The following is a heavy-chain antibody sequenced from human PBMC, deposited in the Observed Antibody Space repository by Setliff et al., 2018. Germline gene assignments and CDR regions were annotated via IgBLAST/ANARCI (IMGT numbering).Heavy chain of an antibody. CDR1: GGSFSGYY. V-gene: IGHV4-34*01. Sequence: SETLSLTCAVYGGSFSGYYWSWIRQPPGKGLEWIGEINHTGSTNYSPSLKSRVTISVDTSKNQFSLKLTSVAAAGTAVYYCARGYCSSPSCFFAGWFDPWGQGTLVTV. D-gene: IGHD2-2*01. CDR2: INHTGST. CDR3: ARGYCSSPSCFFAGWFDP. J-gene: IGHJ5*02.